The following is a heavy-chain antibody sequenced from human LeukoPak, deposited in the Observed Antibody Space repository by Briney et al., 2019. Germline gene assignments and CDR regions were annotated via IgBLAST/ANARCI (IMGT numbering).Heavy chain of an antibody. CDR1: EFTLSSYW. CDR2: IKQDGSEK. J-gene: IGHJ6*03. V-gene: IGHV3-7*01. Sequence: PGGSLRLSCAASEFTLSSYWMSWVRQAPGKGLEWVANIKQDGSEKYYVDSVKGRFTISRDNAKNSLYLQMNSLRAEDTAVYYCARDLGPGQYYYYYIDVWGKGTTVTVSS. CDR3: ARDLGPGQYYYYYIDV.